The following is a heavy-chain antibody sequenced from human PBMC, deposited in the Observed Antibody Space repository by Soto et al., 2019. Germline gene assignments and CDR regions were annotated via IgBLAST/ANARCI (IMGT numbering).Heavy chain of an antibody. J-gene: IGHJ5*02. V-gene: IGHV4-59*02. D-gene: IGHD1-26*01. CDR3: ARDRHAGFTHYFGP. CDR2: TSYTGNT. CDR1: GGSVTSHH. Sequence: PSDTPYITSSVSGGSVTSHHCSWFRQFPGQGLEWIAYTSYTGNTIYNPSLQSRVTISLDTSKNQLSLKLTSMTAADTAVYYCARDRHAGFTHYFGPWGQGTLGTVSS.